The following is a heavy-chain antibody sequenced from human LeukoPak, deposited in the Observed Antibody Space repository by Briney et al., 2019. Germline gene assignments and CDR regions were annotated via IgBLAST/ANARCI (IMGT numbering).Heavy chain of an antibody. Sequence: ASVKVSCKASGYTFTGYYTHWVRQAPGQGLEWMGWINPNSGGTNYAQKFQGRVTMTRDTSISTAYMELSRLRSDDTAVYYCARGTRDRFLEWSRDYYMDVWGKGTTVTVSS. V-gene: IGHV1-2*02. CDR3: ARGTRDRFLEWSRDYYMDV. D-gene: IGHD3-3*01. CDR1: GYTFTGYY. CDR2: INPNSGGT. J-gene: IGHJ6*03.